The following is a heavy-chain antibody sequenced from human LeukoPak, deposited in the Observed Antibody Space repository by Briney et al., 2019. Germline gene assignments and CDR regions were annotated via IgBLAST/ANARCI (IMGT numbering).Heavy chain of an antibody. CDR3: AHSNDGSPHFDY. J-gene: IGHJ4*02. CDR2: ISWDDAK. Sequence: SGPTLVNPTQTLTLTCTFSGFSLSTSAVGVGWIRQPPGKALEWLALISWDDAKRYSPSLKNRLTITKDTSKSQVVLTVTNMDPVDTATYYCAHSNDGSPHFDYWGQGTLVTVSS. CDR1: GFSLSTSAVG. V-gene: IGHV2-5*02. D-gene: IGHD5-24*01.